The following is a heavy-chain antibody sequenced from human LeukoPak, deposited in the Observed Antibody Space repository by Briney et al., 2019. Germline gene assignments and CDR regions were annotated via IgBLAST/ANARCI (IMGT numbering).Heavy chain of an antibody. V-gene: IGHV3-64*01. J-gene: IGHJ4*02. CDR2: ISSNGGST. CDR3: ARDREGATDY. Sequence: PGGSLRLSCAASGFTFSSYAMHWVRQAPGKGLEYVSAISSNGGSTYYANSVKGRFTIFRDNSKNTLYLQMSSLRAEDMAVYYCARDREGATDYWGQGTLVTVSS. D-gene: IGHD1-26*01. CDR1: GFTFSSYA.